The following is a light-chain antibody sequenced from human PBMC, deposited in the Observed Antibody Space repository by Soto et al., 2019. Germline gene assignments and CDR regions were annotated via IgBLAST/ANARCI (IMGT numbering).Light chain of an antibody. CDR1: SSNIGSNT. Sequence: QSVLTQPPSASGTPGQRVTISCSGSSSNIGSNTVNWYQQLPGTAPKLLIYSNNQRPSGVPDRFSGSKSGTSASLAISGLQSEDEADYYCAGWDDSRNVQFGGGTKLTVL. V-gene: IGLV1-44*01. J-gene: IGLJ2*01. CDR3: AGWDDSRNVQ. CDR2: SNN.